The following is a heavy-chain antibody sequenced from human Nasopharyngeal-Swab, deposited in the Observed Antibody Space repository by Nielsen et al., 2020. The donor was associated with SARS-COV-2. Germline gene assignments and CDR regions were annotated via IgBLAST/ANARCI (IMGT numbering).Heavy chain of an antibody. CDR1: GFTFGDYA. Sequence: GGSLRLSCTASGFTFGDYAMSWFRQAPGKGLEWVGFIRSKAYGGTTEYAASVKGRFTISRDDSKSIAYLQMNSLKTEDTAVYYCTRVDRYCSGGSCYHSPNAAFDIWGQGTMVTVSS. V-gene: IGHV3-49*03. J-gene: IGHJ3*02. CDR2: IRSKAYGGTT. CDR3: TRVDRYCSGGSCYHSPNAAFDI. D-gene: IGHD2-15*01.